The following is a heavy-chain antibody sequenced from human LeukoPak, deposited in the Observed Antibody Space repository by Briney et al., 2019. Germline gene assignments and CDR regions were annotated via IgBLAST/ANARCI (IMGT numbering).Heavy chain of an antibody. CDR2: ISYDGSNK. CDR1: GFTFSSYG. D-gene: IGHD3-10*01. CDR3: AKGPRGGSYTKPFDY. J-gene: IGHJ4*02. Sequence: PGGSLRLSCAASGFTFSSYGMHWVRQAPGKGLEWVAVISYDGSNKYYADSVKGRFTISRDNSKNTLYLQMNSLRAEDTAVYYCAKGPRGGSYTKPFDYWGQGTLVTVSS. V-gene: IGHV3-30*18.